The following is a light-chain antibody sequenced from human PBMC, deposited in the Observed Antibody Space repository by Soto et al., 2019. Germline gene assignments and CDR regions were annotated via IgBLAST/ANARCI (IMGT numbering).Light chain of an antibody. CDR2: AAS. V-gene: IGKV1-27*01. CDR3: PAYSSVII. J-gene: IGKJ5*01. Sequence: DIQMTQSPSSLSASVGDRVTITCRASQGISNFLAWYQQKPGKVPKLLISAASTLQSGVPSRFSGSGSGTDFTLTITSLQPEDVATYYCPAYSSVIIVDQGTRLEIK. CDR1: QGISNF.